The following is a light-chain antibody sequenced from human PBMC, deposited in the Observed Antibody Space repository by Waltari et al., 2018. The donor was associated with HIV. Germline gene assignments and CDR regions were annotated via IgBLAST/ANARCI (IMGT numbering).Light chain of an antibody. J-gene: IGLJ2*01. CDR1: GAEIGAYHY. CDR2: DVT. V-gene: IGLV2-14*03. CDR3: ISYAGNNKGV. Sequence: QSALTQPASVSGSPGQSITISCAGTGAEIGAYHYVAWYQKLPDSVPKLIIYDVTSRPSGISDRFSASKSGNAASLTISGLQAEDEGDYYCISYAGNNKGVFGGGTKLTVL.